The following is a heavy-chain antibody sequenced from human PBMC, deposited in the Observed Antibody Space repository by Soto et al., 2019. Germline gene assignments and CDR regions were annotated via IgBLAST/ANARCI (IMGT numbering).Heavy chain of an antibody. J-gene: IGHJ4*02. CDR1: GGTFSSYA. CDR2: IIPIFGTA. D-gene: IGHD3-3*01. V-gene: IGHV1-69*06. Sequence: ASVKVSCKASGGTFSSYAISWVRQAPGQGLEWMGGIIPIFGTANYAQKFQGRVTITADKSTSTAYMELSSLRSEDTAVYYCARDNKYYDFWSGYFLDYWGQGTLVTVSS. CDR3: ARDNKYYDFWSGYFLDY.